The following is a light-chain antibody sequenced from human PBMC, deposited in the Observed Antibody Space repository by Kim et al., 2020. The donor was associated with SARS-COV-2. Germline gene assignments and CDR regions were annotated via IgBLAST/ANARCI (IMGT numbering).Light chain of an antibody. CDR2: DVS. CDR3: CSYAGSYTVV. V-gene: IGLV2-11*01. CDR1: SSDVGGYDC. J-gene: IGLJ2*01. Sequence: GQSVTISCTGSSSDVGGYDCVSWYQQHRGKAPKLVICDVSKRASGVPDRLSGSKSGNTAALTISGLQAEDEADYYCCSYAGSYTVVFGGGTQLTVL.